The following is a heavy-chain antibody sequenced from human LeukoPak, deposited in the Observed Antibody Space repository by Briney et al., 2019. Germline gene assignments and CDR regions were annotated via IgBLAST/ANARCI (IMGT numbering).Heavy chain of an antibody. D-gene: IGHD5-18*01. CDR1: GFTFSSYW. CDR3: ARDPASLAWNTAMAPGHWFDP. Sequence: GGSLRLSCAASGFTFSSYWMHWVRQPPGKGLVWVARIKSDGSSTSYADSVKGRFTISRDNAKDTLYLQMNSLRAEDTAVYYCARDPASLAWNTAMAPGHWFDPWGQGTLVTVSS. J-gene: IGHJ5*02. V-gene: IGHV3-74*01. CDR2: IKSDGSST.